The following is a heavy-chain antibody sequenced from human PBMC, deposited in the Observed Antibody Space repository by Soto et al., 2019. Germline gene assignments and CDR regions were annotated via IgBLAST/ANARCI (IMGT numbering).Heavy chain of an antibody. CDR3: ARRQGERYCSSTSCYHIGRYYFDY. Sequence: SETLSLTCAVYGGSFSGYYWSWIRQPPGKGLEWIGEINHSGSTNYNPSLKSRVTISVDTSKNQFSLKLSSVTAADTAVYYCARRQGERYCSSTSCYHIGRYYFDYCGQGTLVTVSS. CDR1: GGSFSGYY. J-gene: IGHJ4*02. D-gene: IGHD2-2*01. V-gene: IGHV4-34*01. CDR2: INHSGST.